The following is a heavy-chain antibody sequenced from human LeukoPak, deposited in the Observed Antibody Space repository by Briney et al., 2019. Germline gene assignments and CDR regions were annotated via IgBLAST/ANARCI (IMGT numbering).Heavy chain of an antibody. V-gene: IGHV4-31*03. CDR3: ARVRLPDNFDY. J-gene: IGHJ4*02. D-gene: IGHD2-2*01. CDR2: IYYSGST. Sequence: SETLSLTCTVSGGSISSGDYYWSWIRQHPGKGLEWIGYIYYSGSTYYNPSLKSRVTISVDTSKNQFSLKLSSVTAADTAVYYCARVRLPDNFDYWGQGTLVTVSS. CDR1: GGSISSGDYY.